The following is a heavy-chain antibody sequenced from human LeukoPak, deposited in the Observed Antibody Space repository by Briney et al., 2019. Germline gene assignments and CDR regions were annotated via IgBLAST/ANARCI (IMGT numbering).Heavy chain of an antibody. CDR2: INHSGST. CDR3: ARNDYFGINNGMDV. D-gene: IGHD2/OR15-2a*01. CDR1: GGSFSGYY. V-gene: IGHV4-34*01. Sequence: SETLSLTCAVYGGSFSGYYWSWIRQPPGKGLEWIGEINHSGSTNYNPSLKSRVTISVDTSKNQFSLRLSSVTAADTAVYYCARNDYFGINNGMDVWGQGTTVTV. J-gene: IGHJ6*02.